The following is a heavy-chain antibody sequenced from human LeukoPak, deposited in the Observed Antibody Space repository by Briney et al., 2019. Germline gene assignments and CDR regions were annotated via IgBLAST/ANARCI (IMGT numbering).Heavy chain of an antibody. Sequence: PSETLSLTCTVSGGSISSYYWSWIRQPPGKGLEWIGYIYYSGNTNYNPSLKSRVIISVDTSKDRFSLQLSSVTAADTAVYYCARRGSGYYLFDYWGQGTLVTVSS. CDR2: IYYSGNT. CDR3: ARRGSGYYLFDY. J-gene: IGHJ4*02. CDR1: GGSISSYY. V-gene: IGHV4-59*08. D-gene: IGHD3-3*01.